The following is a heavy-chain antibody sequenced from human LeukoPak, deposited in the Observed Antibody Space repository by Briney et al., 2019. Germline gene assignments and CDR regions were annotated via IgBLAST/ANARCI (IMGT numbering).Heavy chain of an antibody. CDR3: ARGRSLDY. CDR2: IYYSGST. CDR1: GGSISSYY. Sequence: SETLSHTCTVSGGSISSYYWSWIRQPPGKGLGWIGYIYYSGSTNYNPSLKSRVTISVDTSKNQFSLKLSSVTAADTAVYYCARGRSLDYWGQGTLVTVSS. J-gene: IGHJ4*02. V-gene: IGHV4-59*01. D-gene: IGHD5-24*01.